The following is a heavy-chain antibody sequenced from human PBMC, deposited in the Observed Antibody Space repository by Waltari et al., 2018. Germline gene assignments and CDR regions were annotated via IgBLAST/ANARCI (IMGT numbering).Heavy chain of an antibody. J-gene: IGHJ4*02. CDR1: GYSIRSGHY. V-gene: IGHV4-38-2*01. D-gene: IGHD6-13*01. CDR3: ALSSSWDFDY. Sequence: QVQLQESGPGLVKPSEPLSLTCAVSGYSIRSGHYWGWIRQPPGKGLEWIGSIYHSGSTYYNPSLKSRVTISVDTSKNQFSLKLSSVTAADTAVYYCALSSSWDFDYWGQGTLVTVSS. CDR2: IYHSGST.